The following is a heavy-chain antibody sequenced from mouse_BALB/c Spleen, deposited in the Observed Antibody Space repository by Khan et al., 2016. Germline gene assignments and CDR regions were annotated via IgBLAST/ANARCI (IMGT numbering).Heavy chain of an antibody. V-gene: IGHV3-8*02. Sequence: EVQLQESGPSFVKPSQTLSLTCSVTGDSITSGYWNWIRTFPGNKLEYMGYIRYSGSTYYNPSLKSRISITRDTSKNQYYLQLNSVTTEDTATCYCARFITTTYYVRDDWGQGTSVTVSS. CDR1: GDSITSGY. CDR2: IRYSGST. CDR3: ARFITTTYYVRDD. D-gene: IGHD1-3*01. J-gene: IGHJ4*01.